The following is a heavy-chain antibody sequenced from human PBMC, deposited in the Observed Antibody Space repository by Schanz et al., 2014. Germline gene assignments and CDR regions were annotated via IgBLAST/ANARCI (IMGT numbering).Heavy chain of an antibody. CDR1: GFTLSSYW. V-gene: IGHV3-74*01. CDR3: ARAHGNNWYGKGLDY. CDR2: TNGDGTNA. D-gene: IGHD1-1*01. J-gene: IGHJ4*02. Sequence: EVKLVESGGGAVRPGGSLRLSCAASGFTLSSYWMHWVRQVPGKGLEWVSCTNGDGTNAKYADSVKGRFTISRDNAKKTLSLQMISLRAEDTAIYFCARAHGNNWYGKGLDYWGQGTQVTVS.